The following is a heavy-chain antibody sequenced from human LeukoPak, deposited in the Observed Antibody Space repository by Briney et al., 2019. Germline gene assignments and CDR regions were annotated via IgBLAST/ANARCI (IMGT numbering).Heavy chain of an antibody. D-gene: IGHD3-10*01. CDR2: VSASGDST. J-gene: IGHJ4*02. V-gene: IGHV3-23*01. CDR3: AKSHYYGSGSIDY. Sequence: STVSASGDSTSYADSVKGRFTISRDNSKNALYLQVNSLRADDAALYYCAKSHYYGSGSIDYWGQGTLVTVSS.